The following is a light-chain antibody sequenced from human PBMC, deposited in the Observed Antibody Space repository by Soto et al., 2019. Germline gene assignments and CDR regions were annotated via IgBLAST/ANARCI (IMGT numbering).Light chain of an antibody. CDR1: QSVSSN. Sequence: EIVMTQSPATLSVSPGERATLSCRASQSVSSNSAWYQQKPGQAPRLLIYGASTRATGIPARFSGSGSGTEFTLTISSLQSEDFAVYYCQQYNNWGTFGQGTKVEIK. J-gene: IGKJ1*01. V-gene: IGKV3-15*01. CDR2: GAS. CDR3: QQYNNWGT.